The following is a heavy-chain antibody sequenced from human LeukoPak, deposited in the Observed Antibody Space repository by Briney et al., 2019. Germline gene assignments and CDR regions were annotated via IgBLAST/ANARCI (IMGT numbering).Heavy chain of an antibody. Sequence: GASVKVSCKASGYTFTSYDINWVRQATGQGLEWMGWMNPNSGNTGYAQKFQGRVTITRNTSISTAYMELSSLRSEDTAVYYCARDRVNWNVPEVWGFDPWGQGTLVTVSS. J-gene: IGHJ5*02. CDR2: MNPNSGNT. CDR3: ARDRVNWNVPEVWGFDP. V-gene: IGHV1-8*03. CDR1: GYTFTSYD. D-gene: IGHD1-20*01.